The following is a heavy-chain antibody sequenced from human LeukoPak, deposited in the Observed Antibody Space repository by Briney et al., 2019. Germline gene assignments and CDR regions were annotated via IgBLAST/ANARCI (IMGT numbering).Heavy chain of an antibody. CDR2: IYYSGST. J-gene: IGHJ4*02. CDR3: ARGSEGGTVTPFDY. CDR1: GGSISSFY. Sequence: SETLSLTCTVSGGSISSFYWTWIRQPPGKGLEWIGFIYYSGSTNYNPSLKSRVTISVDTSKNRFSLKLSSVTAADTAVYYCARGSEGGTVTPFDYWGQGTLVTVSS. V-gene: IGHV4-59*08. D-gene: IGHD4-17*01.